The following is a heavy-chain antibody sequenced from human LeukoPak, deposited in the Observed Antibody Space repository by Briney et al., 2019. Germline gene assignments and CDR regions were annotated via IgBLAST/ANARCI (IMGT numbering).Heavy chain of an antibody. V-gene: IGHV1-2*02. J-gene: IGHJ5*02. D-gene: IGHD3-3*01. CDR2: INTKSGRT. CDR1: GYSFTDYY. CDR3: ARADFIDAGPYLIGP. Sequence: ASVRVSCKTSGYSFTDYYIHWVRQAPGQGREWMGWINTKSGRTSSARKFQGRVTMTRDPSITTVYMDMAWLTSDDTAIYFCARADFIDAGPYLIGPWGQGTLVTVSS.